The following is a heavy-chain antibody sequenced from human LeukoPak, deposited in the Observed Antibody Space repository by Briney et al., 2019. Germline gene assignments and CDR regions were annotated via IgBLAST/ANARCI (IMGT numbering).Heavy chain of an antibody. CDR2: ISSSSSYI. CDR3: ARDLQRLGDY. J-gene: IGHJ4*02. D-gene: IGHD6-25*01. V-gene: IGHV3-21*01. CDR1: GFTFSSYS. Sequence: PGGPLRLSCAASGFTFSSYSMNWVRQAPGKGLEWVSSISSSSSYIYYADSVKGRFTISRDNAKNSLYLQMNSLRAEDTAVYYCARDLQRLGDYWGQGTLVTVSS.